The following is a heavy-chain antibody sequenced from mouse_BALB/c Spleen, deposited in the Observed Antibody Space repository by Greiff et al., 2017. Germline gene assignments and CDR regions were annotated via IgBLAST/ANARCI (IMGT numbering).Heavy chain of an antibody. J-gene: IGHJ1*01. CDR2: ISSGGST. CDR3: ARGYYYGSSWYFDV. D-gene: IGHD1-1*01. Sequence: LVESGGGLVKPGGSLKLSCAASGFTFSDYYMYWVRQTPEKRLEWVASISSGGSTYYPDSVKGRFTISRDNARNILYLQMSSLRSEDTAMYYCARGYYYGSSWYFDVWGAGTTVTVSS. CDR1: GFTFSDYY. V-gene: IGHV5-6-5*01.